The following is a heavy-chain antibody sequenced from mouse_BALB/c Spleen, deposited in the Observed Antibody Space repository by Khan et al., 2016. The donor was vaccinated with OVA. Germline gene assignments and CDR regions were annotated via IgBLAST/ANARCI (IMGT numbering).Heavy chain of an antibody. CDR2: IWAGGST. V-gene: IGHV2-9*02. J-gene: IGHJ2*01. CDR1: GFSLTSYC. CDR3: ARLGDI. D-gene: IGHD3-1*01. Sequence: QVQLKQSGPGLVAPSQSLSITCTVSGFSLTSYCVHWVRQPPGKGLEWLGVIWAGGSTNDNSALMSRLSIIKDNSKSQFFLKMNSLQNDDTAMYYCARLGDIWGQGTTLTVSS.